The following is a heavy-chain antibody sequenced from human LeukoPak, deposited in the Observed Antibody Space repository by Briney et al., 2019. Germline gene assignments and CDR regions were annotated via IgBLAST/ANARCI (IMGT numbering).Heavy chain of an antibody. J-gene: IGHJ4*02. CDR3: TRSSESGYDY. Sequence: GGSLRLSCAASGFTFSSYSLNWVRQAPGKGLEWLSYMSGSSGTIYYADSVKGRFTISRDNAKNSLYLQMSSLRDVDTAVYYCTRSSESGYDYWGQGTLVTVSS. CDR2: MSGSSGTI. CDR1: GFTFSSYS. V-gene: IGHV3-48*02. D-gene: IGHD6-25*01.